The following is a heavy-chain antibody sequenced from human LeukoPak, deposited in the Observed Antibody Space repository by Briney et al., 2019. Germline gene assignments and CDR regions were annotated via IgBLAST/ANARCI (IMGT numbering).Heavy chain of an antibody. CDR3: ARGDPGDY. CDR2: IIPILGIA. CDR1: GGTFSSYA. D-gene: IGHD3-16*01. J-gene: IGHJ4*02. Sequence: SVKVSYKASGGTFSSYAISWVRQAPGQGLEWMGRIIPILGIANYAQKFQGRVTITADKSTSTAYMELSSLRSEDTAVYYCARGDPGDYWGQGTLVTVSS. V-gene: IGHV1-69*04.